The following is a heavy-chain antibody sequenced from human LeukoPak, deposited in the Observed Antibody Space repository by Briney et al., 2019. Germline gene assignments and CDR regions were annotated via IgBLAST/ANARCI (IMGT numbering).Heavy chain of an antibody. J-gene: IGHJ4*02. D-gene: IGHD3-22*01. V-gene: IGHV3-23*01. Sequence: GGSLRLSCAASGFTFSSYAMSWLRQAPEKGLEWVSGISSSGGSTYYADSVKGRFTISRDNSKNTLYLQMNSLRAEDTAVYYCARVSDSSGYYYVYWGQGTLVTVSS. CDR3: ARVSDSSGYYYVY. CDR1: GFTFSSYA. CDR2: ISSSGGST.